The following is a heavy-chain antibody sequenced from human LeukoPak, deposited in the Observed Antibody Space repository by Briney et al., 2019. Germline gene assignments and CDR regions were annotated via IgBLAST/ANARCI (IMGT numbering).Heavy chain of an antibody. D-gene: IGHD6-13*01. J-gene: IGHJ4*02. CDR3: ARSIPYGTTWYGRSDY. Sequence: GGSLRLSCAASGFPFSSYSMTWVRQAPGKGLEWVANIKPDGTTKFYVDSVKGRFTISRDNALNSLYLQMNSLRAEDTAIYYCARSIPYGTTWYGRSDYWGQGTLATVSS. V-gene: IGHV3-7*03. CDR1: GFPFSSYS. CDR2: IKPDGTTK.